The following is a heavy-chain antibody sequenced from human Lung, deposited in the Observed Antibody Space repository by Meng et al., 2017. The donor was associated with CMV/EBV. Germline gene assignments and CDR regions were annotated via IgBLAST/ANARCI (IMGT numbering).Heavy chain of an antibody. Sequence: GSLRLSCTVSGGSMNNYFWSWIRQPPGKGLEWIGYIHSSGSTNYSPSLKSRVSISVDRSKNQFSLKLTSVTATDTAVYYCARDHVPISGVVPRGFDPWGQGTPVNGSS. J-gene: IGHJ5*02. CDR3: ARDHVPISGVVPRGFDP. D-gene: IGHD3-3*01. CDR2: IHSSGST. V-gene: IGHV4-59*01. CDR1: GGSMNNYF.